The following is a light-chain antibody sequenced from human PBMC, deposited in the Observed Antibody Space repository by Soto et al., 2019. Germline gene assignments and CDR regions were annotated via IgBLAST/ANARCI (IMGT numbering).Light chain of an antibody. CDR2: GNS. Sequence: QSVLTQPPSVSGAARQRVTISCTGSSSNIGAGYDVHWYQQLPGTAPKLLIYGNSNRPSGVPDRFSGSKSGTSASLAITGLQAEDEADYYCQSYDSSLAVVFGGGTKVTVL. CDR1: SSNIGAGYD. V-gene: IGLV1-40*01. J-gene: IGLJ2*01. CDR3: QSYDSSLAVV.